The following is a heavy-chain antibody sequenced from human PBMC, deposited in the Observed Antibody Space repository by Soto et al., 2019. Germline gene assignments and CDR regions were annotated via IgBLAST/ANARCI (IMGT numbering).Heavy chain of an antibody. CDR2: IIPIFGTA. V-gene: IGHV1-69*13. Sequence: GHSVKVACKASGGTFRSSAISWVRQAPGQGLEWMGGIIPIFGTANYAQKFQGRVTITADESTSTAYRELSSLRSEDTAGYYCARDGGVYDYSPFDYWGQGTLVTVSS. CDR1: GGTFRSSA. CDR3: ARDGGVYDYSPFDY. J-gene: IGHJ4*02. D-gene: IGHD4-4*01.